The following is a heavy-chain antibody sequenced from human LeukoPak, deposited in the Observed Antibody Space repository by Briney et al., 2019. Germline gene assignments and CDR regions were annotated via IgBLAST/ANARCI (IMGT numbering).Heavy chain of an antibody. D-gene: IGHD5-12*01. Sequence: GASVQVSCKASGYTFTGYYMHWVRQAPGQGLEWMGWINPNSGGTNYAQKFQGRVTMTRDTSISTAYMELSRLRSDDTAVYYCARDRGYDSALDYWGQGTLVTVSS. CDR1: GYTFTGYY. J-gene: IGHJ4*02. V-gene: IGHV1-2*02. CDR2: INPNSGGT. CDR3: ARDRGYDSALDY.